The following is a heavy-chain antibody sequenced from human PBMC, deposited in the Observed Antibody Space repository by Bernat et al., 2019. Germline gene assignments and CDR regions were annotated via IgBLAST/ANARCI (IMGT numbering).Heavy chain of an antibody. CDR3: ARDGYGDYSTFDY. V-gene: IGHV3-33*08. D-gene: IGHD4-17*01. J-gene: IGHJ4*02. Sequence: QVQLVESGGGLVKPGGSLRLSCAASGFTFSSYGMHWVRQAPGKGLEWVAVIWYDGSNKYYADSVKGRFTISRDNSKNTLYLQMNSLRAEDTAVYYCARDGYGDYSTFDYWGQGTLVTVSS. CDR2: IWYDGSNK. CDR1: GFTFSSYG.